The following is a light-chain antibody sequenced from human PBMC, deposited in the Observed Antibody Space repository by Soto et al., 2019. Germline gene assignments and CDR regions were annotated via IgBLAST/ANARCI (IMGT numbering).Light chain of an antibody. J-gene: IGLJ2*01. Sequence: QSVLTQPPSVSGAPGQRVTISCTGSSSNIGAGYGVHWYQHIPGIAPKLLIYRNTYRPSGVPDRFSGSKSGPSASLAITGLQAEDEADYYCLSYDSSLSGVVFGGGTKLTVL. CDR1: SSNIGAGYG. V-gene: IGLV1-40*01. CDR2: RNT. CDR3: LSYDSSLSGVV.